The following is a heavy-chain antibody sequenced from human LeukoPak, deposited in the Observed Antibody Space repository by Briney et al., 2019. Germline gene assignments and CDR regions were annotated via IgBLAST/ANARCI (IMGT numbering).Heavy chain of an antibody. J-gene: IGHJ4*02. CDR1: GFTFSSYW. Sequence: GGSLRLSCAASGFTFSSYWMSWVRQAPGKGLEWVANIKQDGSEKYYVDSVKGRFTISRDNAKNSLYLQMNSLRAEDTAVYYCARTLWFGELLFDYWGQGTLVTVSS. D-gene: IGHD3-10*01. CDR2: IKQDGSEK. V-gene: IGHV3-7*01. CDR3: ARTLWFGELLFDY.